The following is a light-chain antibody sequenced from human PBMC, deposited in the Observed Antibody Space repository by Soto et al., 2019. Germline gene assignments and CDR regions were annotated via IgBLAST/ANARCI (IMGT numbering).Light chain of an antibody. CDR3: SSYTSRSTLGV. V-gene: IGLV2-14*01. CDR1: SSDFGGYNY. Sequence: QSALTQPASVSGSPGQSITISCTGTSSDFGGYNYVSWYQQHPGKAPKLMIYDVSNRPSGVSNRFSGSKSGNTASLTISGLQAEDEADYYCSSYTSRSTLGVFGTGTRSPS. J-gene: IGLJ1*01. CDR2: DVS.